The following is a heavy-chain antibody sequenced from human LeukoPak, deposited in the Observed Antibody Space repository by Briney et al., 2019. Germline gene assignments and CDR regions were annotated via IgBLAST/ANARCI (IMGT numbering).Heavy chain of an antibody. Sequence: ASVTVSFKASGYMFNYYYLHWVRQAPGQGLEWMGWINPNNGGIKYAQKFQGRVTMTRDTSITTAYMELSRLTSDDTAVYFCATDCGGDCYSRCWGQGTLVTVSS. V-gene: IGHV1-2*02. CDR2: INPNNGGI. CDR3: ATDCGGDCYSRC. J-gene: IGHJ4*02. D-gene: IGHD2-21*02. CDR1: GYMFNYYY.